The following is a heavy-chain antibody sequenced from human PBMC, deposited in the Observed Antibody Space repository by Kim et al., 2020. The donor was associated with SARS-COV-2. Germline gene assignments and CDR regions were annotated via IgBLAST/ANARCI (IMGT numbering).Heavy chain of an antibody. D-gene: IGHD4-17*01. V-gene: IGHV3-33*01. J-gene: IGHJ4*02. CDR3: ARDQYGDYGVDY. Sequence: YYADSVKGRVTSARDNSKNTLYLQRNSLRAEDTAVYYCARDQYGDYGVDYWGQGTLVTVSS.